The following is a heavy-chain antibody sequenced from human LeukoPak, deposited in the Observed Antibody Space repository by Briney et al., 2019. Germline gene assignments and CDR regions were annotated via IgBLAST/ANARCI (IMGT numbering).Heavy chain of an antibody. Sequence: PSETLSLTCAVYGGSFSGHYWSWIRQPPGKGLEWIGEINHSGSTNYNPSLKSRVTISVDTSKNQFSLKLSSVTAADTAVYYCASGGGSGWSPDYFDYWGQGTLVTVSS. D-gene: IGHD6-19*01. V-gene: IGHV4-34*01. J-gene: IGHJ4*02. CDR2: INHSGST. CDR3: ASGGGSGWSPDYFDY. CDR1: GGSFSGHY.